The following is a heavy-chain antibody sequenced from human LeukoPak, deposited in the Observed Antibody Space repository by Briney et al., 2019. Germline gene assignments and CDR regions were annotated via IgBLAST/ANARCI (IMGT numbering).Heavy chain of an antibody. D-gene: IGHD1-26*01. CDR1: GGSISSSSYY. J-gene: IGHJ3*02. Sequence: PSETLSLTCTVSGGSISSSSYYWGWIRQPPGKGLEWIGSIYYSGSTYYNPSLKSRVTISVDTSKNQFSLKLSSVTAADTAVYYCARDGMTYDAFDIWGQGTMVTVSS. CDR3: ARDGMTYDAFDI. V-gene: IGHV4-39*07. CDR2: IYYSGST.